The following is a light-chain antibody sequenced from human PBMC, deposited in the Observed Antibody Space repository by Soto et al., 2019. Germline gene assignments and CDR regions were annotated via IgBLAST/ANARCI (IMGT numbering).Light chain of an antibody. CDR3: QQYASSVT. CDR2: GAS. J-gene: IGKJ1*01. Sequence: EILLTQSPDSLSLSPGDRATLSCRASQSFSRTFFAWYQQKPGQAPRLLIYGASSRATGIPDRFSGSGSGTDFTLTISRLEPEDFAVYYCQQYASSVTFGQGNKVEIK. CDR1: QSFSRTF. V-gene: IGKV3-20*01.